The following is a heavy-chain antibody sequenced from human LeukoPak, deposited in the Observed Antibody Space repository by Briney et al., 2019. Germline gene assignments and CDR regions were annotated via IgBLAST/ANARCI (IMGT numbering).Heavy chain of an antibody. Sequence: ASVKVSCKASGGTFSSYAISWVRQAPGQGLEWMGGIIPIFGTANYAQKFQGRVTITADESTSTAYMELSSLRSEDAAVYYCARGGTCSGGSCYNRFDPWGQGTLVTVSS. V-gene: IGHV1-69*13. D-gene: IGHD2-15*01. CDR3: ARGGTCSGGSCYNRFDP. CDR1: GGTFSSYA. CDR2: IIPIFGTA. J-gene: IGHJ5*02.